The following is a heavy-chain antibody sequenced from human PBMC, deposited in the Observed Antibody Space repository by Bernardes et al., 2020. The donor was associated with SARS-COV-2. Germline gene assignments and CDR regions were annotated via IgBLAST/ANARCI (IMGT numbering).Heavy chain of an antibody. CDR1: GFNFRNNS. V-gene: IGHV3-23*01. J-gene: IGHJ6*02. CDR3: AKDLYGFAAMDV. D-gene: IGHD3-10*01. Sequence: GGAPRPSFATSGFNFRNNSMNWGRQAPRKGPEWVSGIGGDSQRWEADSVKGRFTISRDNSEMTVYLQMDSLRVDDTAVYYCAKDLYGFAAMDVWGQGTTVTVSS. CDR2: IGGDSQR.